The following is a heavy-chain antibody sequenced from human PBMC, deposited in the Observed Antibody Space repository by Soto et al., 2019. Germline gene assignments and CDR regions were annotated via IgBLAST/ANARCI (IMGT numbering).Heavy chain of an antibody. CDR2: ISGSGGST. Sequence: EVQLLESGGGLVPPGGSLRLSCAASGFTFTSYAMSWVRQAPGKGLEWVSLISGSGGSTYYAASVKGRCTISRDDSNDAVYLQMDSPRAADMAVCYSAKHPRYSSGWYGAFDIWGQGTMVTVSS. CDR3: AKHPRYSSGWYGAFDI. D-gene: IGHD6-19*01. CDR1: GFTFTSYA. V-gene: IGHV3-23*01. J-gene: IGHJ3*02.